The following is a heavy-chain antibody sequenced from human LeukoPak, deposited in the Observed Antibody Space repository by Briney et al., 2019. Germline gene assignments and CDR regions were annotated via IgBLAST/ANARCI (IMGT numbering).Heavy chain of an antibody. V-gene: IGHV4-34*01. J-gene: IGHJ5*02. CDR1: GGSFSGYY. CDR3: AIVNWSYGFDWFDP. Sequence: ETLSLTCAVYGGSFSGYYWSWIRQPPGKGLDWIGEINHIGSNNYNPSLKSRVNISVDTSKNQFSLKLSSVTAADTAVYYCAIVNWSYGFDWFDPWGQGTLVTVSS. CDR2: INHIGSN. D-gene: IGHD1-7*01.